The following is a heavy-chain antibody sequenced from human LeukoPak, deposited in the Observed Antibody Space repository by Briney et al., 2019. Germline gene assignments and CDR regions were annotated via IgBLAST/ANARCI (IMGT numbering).Heavy chain of an antibody. J-gene: IGHJ6*03. Sequence: QTGGSLRLSCAASGFTFSSYAMSWVRQAPGKGLEWVSAISGSGGSTYYADSVKGRFTISRDNSKNTLYLQMNSLRAEDTAVYYCAKEDCGSTSCIYYYYYYMDVWGKGTTVTVSS. CDR2: ISGSGGST. CDR1: GFTFSSYA. V-gene: IGHV3-23*01. D-gene: IGHD2-2*01. CDR3: AKEDCGSTSCIYYYYYYMDV.